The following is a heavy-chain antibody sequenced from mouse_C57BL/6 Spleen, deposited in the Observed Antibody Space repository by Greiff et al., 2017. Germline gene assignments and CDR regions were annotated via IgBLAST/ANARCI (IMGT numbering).Heavy chain of an antibody. V-gene: IGHV1-15*01. CDR2: IDPETGGT. CDR3: VRICYGNLDY. Sequence: QVQLQQSGAELVRPGASVTLSCKASGYTFTDYEMHWVKQIPVHGLEWIGAIDPETGGTAYNQKFKGKAILTADKSSSTAYMELRSLASEDSAVYYCVRICYGNLDYWGQGTSVTVSS. CDR1: GYTFTDYE. D-gene: IGHD2-1*01. J-gene: IGHJ4*01.